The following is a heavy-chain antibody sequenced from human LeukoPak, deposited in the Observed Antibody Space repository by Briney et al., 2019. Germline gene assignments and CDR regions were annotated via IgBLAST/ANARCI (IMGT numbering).Heavy chain of an antibody. CDR3: ARVINGYGRIDY. CDR1: GFTFSSFT. D-gene: IGHD5-12*01. J-gene: IGHJ4*02. V-gene: IGHV3-21*01. CDR2: IGSSGGYI. Sequence: PGRSLRLSCAASGFTFSSFTMNWVRQAPGKGLEWVSSIGSSGGYIYYADSVTGRFTISRDNAKNSLYLQMNSLRAEDTGVYYCARVINGYGRIDYWGQGTLVTVSS.